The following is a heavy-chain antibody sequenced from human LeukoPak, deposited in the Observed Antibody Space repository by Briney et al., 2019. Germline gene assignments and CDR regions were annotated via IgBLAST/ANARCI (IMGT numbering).Heavy chain of an antibody. J-gene: IGHJ5*02. D-gene: IGHD5-18*01. CDR3: AREDGYGINWFDP. CDR1: GGSVSSGSYY. V-gene: IGHV4-61*01. CDR2: IYYSGST. Sequence: SETLSLTCTVSGGSVSSGSYYWSWIRQPPGKGLEWIGYIYYSGSTNYNPSLKSRVTISVDTSKNQFSLKLSSVTAADTAVYYCAREDGYGINWFDPWGQGTLVTVSS.